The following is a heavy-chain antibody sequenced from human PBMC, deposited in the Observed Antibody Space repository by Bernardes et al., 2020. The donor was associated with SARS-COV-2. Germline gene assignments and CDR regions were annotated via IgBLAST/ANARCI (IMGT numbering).Heavy chain of an antibody. CDR3: ASSVYGDYVLYYFDY. J-gene: IGHJ4*02. D-gene: IGHD4-17*01. CDR2: LYSSGNS. CDR1: GASISSSNYY. Sequence: ETLSLTCTVSGASISSSNYYWGWIRQPPGKGLEWIGSLYSSGNSYYNPSLQSRVRGSVDTSKNQFSLRLSFVTAADTAVYYCASSVYGDYVLYYFDYWGQGTLVTVSS. V-gene: IGHV4-39*01.